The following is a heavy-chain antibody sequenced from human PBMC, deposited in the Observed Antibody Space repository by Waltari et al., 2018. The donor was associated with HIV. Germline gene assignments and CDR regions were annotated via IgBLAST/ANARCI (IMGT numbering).Heavy chain of an antibody. Sequence: QVQLQESGPGLVKPSQTLSLTCPVSGGSISSGGYSWSWIRQPTGKGLEWIGYIYYSGSTYYNPSLKSRVTISVDTSKNQFSLKLSSVTAADTAVYYCARAGGYSFQYNWFDPWGQGTLVTVSS. J-gene: IGHJ5*02. V-gene: IGHV4-31*03. CDR3: ARAGGYSFQYNWFDP. CDR2: IYYSGST. CDR1: GGSISSGGYS. D-gene: IGHD5-18*01.